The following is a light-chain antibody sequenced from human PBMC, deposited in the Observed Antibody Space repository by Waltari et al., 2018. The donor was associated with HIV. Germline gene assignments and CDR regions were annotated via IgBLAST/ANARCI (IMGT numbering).Light chain of an antibody. CDR3: QQLNSFPLT. V-gene: IGKV1-9*01. J-gene: IGKJ4*01. Sequence: IQFTRSQSFLSASEGNGVTTTCRASQGISSYLAWYQQKPGKAPKLLIYAASTLQSGVPSRFSGSGSGTEFTLTISSLQPEDFATYYCQQLNSFPLTFGGGTKVEIK. CDR2: AAS. CDR1: QGISSY.